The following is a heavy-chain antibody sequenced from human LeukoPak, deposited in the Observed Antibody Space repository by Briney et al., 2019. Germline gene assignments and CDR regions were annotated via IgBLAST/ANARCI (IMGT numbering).Heavy chain of an antibody. J-gene: IGHJ4*02. D-gene: IGHD6-19*01. V-gene: IGHV4-61*09. CDR1: GNSISSGYY. CDR3: ARALTAGIGSGWYPSYFDY. CDR2: IYPSGST. Sequence: PSETLSLTCTVSGNSISSGYYWSWIRQPAGKGLEWIGHIYPSGSTNYNPSLKSRVTISVDTSKNQFSLKLSSVTAADTAMYYCARALTAGIGSGWYPSYFDYWGQGTLVTVSS.